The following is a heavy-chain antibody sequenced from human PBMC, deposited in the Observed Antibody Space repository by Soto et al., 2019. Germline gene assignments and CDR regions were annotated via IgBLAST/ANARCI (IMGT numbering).Heavy chain of an antibody. CDR1: GGSVNSGAYS. V-gene: IGHV4-61*08. Sequence: QVQLQESGPGLVKPSETLSLTCTVSGGSVNSGAYSWSWIRQPPGKGLQWIGYISYNGNTRYNPSLNSRVTISVDTSKNQFSLNLSSVTAADTAVYYCARELAPAVLRLPYFDSWGQGTLVTVSS. D-gene: IGHD2-2*01. CDR3: ARELAPAVLRLPYFDS. CDR2: ISYNGNT. J-gene: IGHJ4*02.